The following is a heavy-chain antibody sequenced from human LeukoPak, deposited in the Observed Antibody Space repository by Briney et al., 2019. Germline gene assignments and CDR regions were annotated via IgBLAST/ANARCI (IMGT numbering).Heavy chain of an antibody. D-gene: IGHD1-1*01. CDR3: ARADHWLSFDY. J-gene: IGHJ4*02. V-gene: IGHV3-23*01. CDR2: INSGGST. Sequence: GGSLRLSCAASEFTFSNFAMTWVRQAPGKGLEWVSYINSGGSTYYADSVKGRFTISRDNSKDTLYLQMNSLRGEDTAVYYCARADHWLSFDYWGQGTLVTVSS. CDR1: EFTFSNFA.